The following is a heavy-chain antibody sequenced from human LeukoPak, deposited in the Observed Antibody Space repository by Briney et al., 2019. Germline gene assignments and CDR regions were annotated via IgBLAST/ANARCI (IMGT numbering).Heavy chain of an antibody. CDR2: ISSSSSYI. CDR1: GSTFSSYS. J-gene: IGHJ2*01. CDR3: AGEVGIPGTWYFDL. D-gene: IGHD1-26*01. V-gene: IGHV3-21*01. Sequence: GGSLRLSCAASGSTFSSYSMNWVRQAPGKGLEWVSSISSSSSYIYYADSVKGRFTISRENAKNSLYLQMNSLRAEDTALYYCAGEVGIPGTWYFDLWGRGTLVTVSS.